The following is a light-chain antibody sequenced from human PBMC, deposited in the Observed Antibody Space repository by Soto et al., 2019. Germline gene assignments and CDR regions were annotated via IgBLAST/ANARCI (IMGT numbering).Light chain of an antibody. CDR3: QRYHSDPIT. CDR2: WAS. V-gene: IGKV4-1*01. Sequence: DFVMTQSPDSLAVSLGERATINCKSSQSVLSYSNNQNYLAWFQQKPGQPPKLLISWASTRESGVPDRFSGSGSGAEFALTISSLQAEDVAVYYCQRYHSDPITFGQGTRLE. CDR1: QSVLSYSNNQNY. J-gene: IGKJ5*01.